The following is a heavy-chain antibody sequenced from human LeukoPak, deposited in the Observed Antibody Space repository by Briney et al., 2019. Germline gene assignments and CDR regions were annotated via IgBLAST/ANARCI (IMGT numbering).Heavy chain of an antibody. CDR3: ARAFRGIFGVFEAFDI. CDR1: GGSISTSNYY. Sequence: SETLSLTCTVSGGSISTSNYYWGWIRQPPGKGLEWIGNIFYSGSTYYSPSLKSRVTISLDTSRNQFSLKLNSLTAADTAVYYCARAFRGIFGVFEAFDIWGQGTMVTVSS. D-gene: IGHD3-3*01. V-gene: IGHV4-39*07. J-gene: IGHJ3*02. CDR2: IFYSGST.